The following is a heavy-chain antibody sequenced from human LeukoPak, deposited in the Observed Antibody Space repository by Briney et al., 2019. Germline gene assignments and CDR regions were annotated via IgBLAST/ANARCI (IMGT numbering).Heavy chain of an antibody. J-gene: IGHJ4*02. D-gene: IGHD2-21*01. V-gene: IGHV3-23*01. CDR2: ISESGGST. CDR3: AKAPVTSCRGAYCYPFDY. CDR1: GFSFSNYG. Sequence: GGTLRLSCAASGFSFSNYGMTWARQAPGKGLEWVSGISESGGSTFYADSVKGRFTISRDSSKNTLYLQMNSLRAEDAAVYYCAKAPVTSCRGAYCYPFDYWGQGTLVTVSS.